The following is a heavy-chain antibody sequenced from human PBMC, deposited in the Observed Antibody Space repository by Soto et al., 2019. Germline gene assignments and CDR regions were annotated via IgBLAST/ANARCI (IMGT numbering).Heavy chain of an antibody. CDR1: GFSLSTSGVG. V-gene: IGHV2-5*01. D-gene: IGHD3-3*01. CDR3: AHTYYDFWSGYYTLDY. CDR2: IYWNDDK. Sequence: QITLKESGPPLVKPTQTLTLTCTFSGFSLSTSGVGVGWIRQPPGKALEWLALIYWNDDKRYSPSLKSRLTITKDTSKNQVVLTMTNMDPVDTATYYCAHTYYDFWSGYYTLDYWGQGTLVTVSS. J-gene: IGHJ4*02.